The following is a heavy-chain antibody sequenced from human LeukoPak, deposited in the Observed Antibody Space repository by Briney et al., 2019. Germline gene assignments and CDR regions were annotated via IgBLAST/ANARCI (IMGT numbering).Heavy chain of an antibody. V-gene: IGHV4-39*02. Sequence: SEALSLTCTVSGGSISSSNYYWDWIRQPPGKRLEWIGSIYYSGSTYYNPSLKSRVTISVDTSKNHFSLKLSSVTAADTAVYYCASPNYYDTSGNEYFHHWGQGTLVTVSS. CDR3: ASPNYYDTSGNEYFHH. CDR2: IYYSGST. J-gene: IGHJ1*01. D-gene: IGHD3-22*01. CDR1: GGSISSSNYY.